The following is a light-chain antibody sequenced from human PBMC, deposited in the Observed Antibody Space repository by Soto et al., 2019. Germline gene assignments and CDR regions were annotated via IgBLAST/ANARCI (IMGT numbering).Light chain of an antibody. Sequence: EIVLTQSPGTLSLSPGERATLSCRASQSVSSYLAWYQQKPGQAPRLLIYDASNRATAIPDRFSGSGSGTDFTLTISRLDPEDFEVYYCQQYDSSPLTFGGGTKVDIK. V-gene: IGKV3-20*01. J-gene: IGKJ4*01. CDR3: QQYDSSPLT. CDR2: DAS. CDR1: QSVSSY.